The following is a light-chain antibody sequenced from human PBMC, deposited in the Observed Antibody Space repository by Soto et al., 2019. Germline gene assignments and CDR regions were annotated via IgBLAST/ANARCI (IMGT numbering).Light chain of an antibody. V-gene: IGKV1-39*01. CDR2: AAS. CDR1: QTVTSY. CDR3: QESYRFPKT. J-gene: IGKJ1*01. Sequence: DVQMTQSPSPLSASVGDSLTLTCRATQTVTSYLNWYQQKPGKAPKLLIYAASTLQSGVPSRFSGSGSGTDFTLTIISLQPEDFATYYCQESYRFPKTFGRGTKVEVK.